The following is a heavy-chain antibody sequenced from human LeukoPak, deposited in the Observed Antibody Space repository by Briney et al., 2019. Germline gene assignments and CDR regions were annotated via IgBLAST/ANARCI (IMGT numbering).Heavy chain of an antibody. CDR3: AKSGLGATIKSPLDAFDI. Sequence: GTGTWYADSVKGRFTISRDNAKNSLYLQMNSLRAEDTAVYYCAKSGLGATIKSPLDAFDIWGQGTMVTVSS. CDR2: GTGT. D-gene: IGHD5-12*01. V-gene: IGHV3-23*01. J-gene: IGHJ3*02.